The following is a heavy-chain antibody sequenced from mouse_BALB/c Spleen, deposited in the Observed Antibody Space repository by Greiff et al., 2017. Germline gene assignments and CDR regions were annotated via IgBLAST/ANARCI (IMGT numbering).Heavy chain of an antibody. Sequence: VQLQQSGAELMKPGASVKISCKATGYTFSSYWIEWVKQRPGHGLEWIGEILPGSGSTNYNEKFKGKATFTADTSSNTAYMQLSSLTSEDSAVYYCARSYYDYDEGYAMDYWGQGTSVTVSS. D-gene: IGHD2-4*01. J-gene: IGHJ4*01. CDR2: ILPGSGST. CDR3: ARSYYDYDEGYAMDY. CDR1: GYTFSSYW. V-gene: IGHV1-9*01.